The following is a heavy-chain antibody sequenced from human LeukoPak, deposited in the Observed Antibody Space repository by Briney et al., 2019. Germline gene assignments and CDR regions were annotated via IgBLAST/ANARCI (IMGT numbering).Heavy chain of an antibody. CDR1: GFTFSSYG. CDR3: AKDREPYGGNSGY. Sequence: GGSLRLSCAASGFTFSSYGMHWVRQAPGKGLEWVAFIRYDGSNKYYADSVKGRFTISRDNSKNTLYLQMNSLRAEDTAVYYCAKDREPYGGNSGYWGQGTLVTVSS. D-gene: IGHD4-23*01. J-gene: IGHJ4*02. V-gene: IGHV3-30*02. CDR2: IRYDGSNK.